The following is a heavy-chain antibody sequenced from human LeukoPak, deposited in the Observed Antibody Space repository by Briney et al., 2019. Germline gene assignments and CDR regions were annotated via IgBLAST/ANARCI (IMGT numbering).Heavy chain of an antibody. Sequence: GASVKGSCKASGYTFTSYVISWVRQAPGQGLEWMGWISAYNVNTKYAQKLPGRVTMTTDTTTSTAHTEMRSARSLPTAVYYCARLVVGAALIFGYYYYYMDVWGKGTTVTVSS. CDR3: ARLVVGAALIFGYYYYYMDV. J-gene: IGHJ6*03. CDR2: ISAYNVNT. V-gene: IGHV1-18*01. D-gene: IGHD1-26*01. CDR1: GYTFTSYV.